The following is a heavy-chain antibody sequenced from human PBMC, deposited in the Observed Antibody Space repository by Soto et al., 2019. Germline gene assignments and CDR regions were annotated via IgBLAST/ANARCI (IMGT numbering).Heavy chain of an antibody. CDR1: GDSISNYF. Sequence: SETLSLTCTVSGDSISNYFWSWIRNPAGKGLEYIGRMYITGSTDYNPSLKSRVTMSFDTPRHQFSLKMTTVTAADTAVYYCARVSGLVVVPAAAPTSPSFGLDVWGQGTSVTVSS. D-gene: IGHD2-2*01. CDR2: MYITGST. V-gene: IGHV4-4*07. CDR3: ARVSGLVVVPAAAPTSPSFGLDV. J-gene: IGHJ6*02.